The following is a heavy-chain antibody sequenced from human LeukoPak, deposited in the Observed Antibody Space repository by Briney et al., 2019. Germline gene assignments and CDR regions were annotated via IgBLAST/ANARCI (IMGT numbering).Heavy chain of an antibody. CDR3: ATDQVDGGLYDAFDI. J-gene: IGHJ3*02. CDR2: INPSGGST. Sequence: ASVKVSCKASGYTFTSYYMHWVRQAPGQGLEWMGIINPSGGSTSYAQKFQGRVTMTEDTSTDTAYMELSSLRSEDTAVYYCATDQVDGGLYDAFDIWGQGTMVTVSS. CDR1: GYTFTSYY. D-gene: IGHD4-23*01. V-gene: IGHV1-46*01.